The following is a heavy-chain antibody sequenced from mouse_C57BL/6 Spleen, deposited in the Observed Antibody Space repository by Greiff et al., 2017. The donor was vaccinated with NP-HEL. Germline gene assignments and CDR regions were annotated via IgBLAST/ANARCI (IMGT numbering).Heavy chain of an antibody. CDR2: ISYDGSN. V-gene: IGHV3-6*01. CDR3: ARDGPYYFDY. J-gene: IGHJ2*01. Sequence: EVHLVESGPGLVKPSQSLSLTCSVTGYSITSGYYWNWIRQFPGNKLEWMGYISYDGSNNYNPSLKNRISITRDTSKNQFFLKLNSVTTEDTATYYCARDGPYYFDYWGQGTTLTVSS. CDR1: GYSITSGYY.